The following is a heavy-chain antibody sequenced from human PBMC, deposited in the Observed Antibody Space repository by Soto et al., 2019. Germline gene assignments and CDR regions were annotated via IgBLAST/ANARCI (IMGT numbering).Heavy chain of an antibody. Sequence: QVQLVQSGAAVKKPGSSVKVSCKASGGTFSSYAISWVRQAPGQGLEWMGGIIPIFGTANYAQKFQGRVTITADESTSXXYMELSSLRSEDTAVYYCAREIAVAGTNYYYGMDVWGQGTTVTVSS. CDR3: AREIAVAGTNYYYGMDV. CDR1: GGTFSSYA. CDR2: IIPIFGTA. J-gene: IGHJ6*02. V-gene: IGHV1-69*12. D-gene: IGHD6-19*01.